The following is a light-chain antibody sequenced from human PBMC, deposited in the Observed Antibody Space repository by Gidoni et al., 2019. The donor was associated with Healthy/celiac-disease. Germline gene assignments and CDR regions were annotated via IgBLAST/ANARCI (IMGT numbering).Light chain of an antibody. CDR2: AAS. CDR1: QSINSY. Sequence: DIQMTQSPSSLSASVGDRVTITCRASQSINSYLNWYQQKPGKAPKLLIYAASSLQGGVPSRFSGSGSGTDFTLTISSLQPEDFATYYCQQSYIIPRTFGQGTKVEIK. V-gene: IGKV1-39*01. CDR3: QQSYIIPRT. J-gene: IGKJ1*01.